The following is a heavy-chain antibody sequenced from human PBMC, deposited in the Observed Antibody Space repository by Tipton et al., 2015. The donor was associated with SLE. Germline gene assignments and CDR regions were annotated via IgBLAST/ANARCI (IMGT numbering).Heavy chain of an antibody. Sequence: SLRLSCAASGFTFSSYWMHWVRQAPGKGLVWVSRINSDGSSTSYADPVKGRFTISRDNAKNTLYLQMNSLRAEDTAVYYCASPLFLGYCSGGSCYPGCWGQGTLVTVSS. CDR1: GFTFSSYW. V-gene: IGHV3-74*01. CDR2: INSDGSST. D-gene: IGHD2-15*01. J-gene: IGHJ4*02. CDR3: ASPLFLGYCSGGSCYPGC.